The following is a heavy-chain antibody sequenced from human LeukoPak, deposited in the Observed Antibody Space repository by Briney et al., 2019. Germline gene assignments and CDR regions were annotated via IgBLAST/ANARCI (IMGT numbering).Heavy chain of an antibody. CDR2: INSDGRST. D-gene: IGHD3-22*01. V-gene: IGHV3-74*01. CDR3: ARGYYDSSGYYLIDY. Sequence: GGSLRLSCAASGFTFSNYWMHWVRQAPGKGLVWVSRINSDGRSTSYADSVKGRFTISRDNAKNTLYLQMNSLRAEDTAAYYCARGYYDSSGYYLIDYWGQGTLVTVSS. CDR1: GFTFSNYW. J-gene: IGHJ4*02.